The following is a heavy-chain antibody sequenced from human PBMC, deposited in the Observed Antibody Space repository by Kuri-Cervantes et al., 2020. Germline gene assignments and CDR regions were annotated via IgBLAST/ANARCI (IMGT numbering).Heavy chain of an antibody. CDR3: ARLLGGRDGYNYFDY. D-gene: IGHD5-24*01. V-gene: IGHV5-51*01. Sequence: GESLKISCKGFGYLFTNYWIAWVRQMPGKGLEWMGIIYPDDSDARYSPSFQGQVTISADKSITTAYLQWSSLMASDTAIYYCARLLGGRDGYNYFDYWGQGTLVTVSS. CDR1: GYLFTNYW. CDR2: IYPDDSDA. J-gene: IGHJ4*02.